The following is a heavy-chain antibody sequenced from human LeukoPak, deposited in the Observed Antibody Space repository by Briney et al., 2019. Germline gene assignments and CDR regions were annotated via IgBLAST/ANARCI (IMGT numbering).Heavy chain of an antibody. D-gene: IGHD4-17*01. J-gene: IGHJ5*02. V-gene: IGHV1-2*06. CDR3: AVEWDTVTTLNWFDP. CDR1: GYTFTGYY. CDR2: INPNSGGT. Sequence: GASVKVSCKASGYTFTGYYMHWVRQAPGQGLEWMGRINPNSGGTNYAQKFQGRVTMTRDTSISTVYMELSRLRSDDTAVYYCAVEWDTVTTLNWFDPWGQGTLVTVSS.